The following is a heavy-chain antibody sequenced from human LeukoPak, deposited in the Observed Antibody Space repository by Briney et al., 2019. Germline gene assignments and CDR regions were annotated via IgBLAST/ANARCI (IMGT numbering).Heavy chain of an antibody. Sequence: SETLSLTCTVSGGSITSSSYYWGWIRQPPGKGLEWIGSIYYSGSTYYNPSLKSRVTISVDTSKKQFSLKLTSVTAAVTAVYYCASPSVGAITGIDYWGQGILVTVSS. J-gene: IGHJ4*02. V-gene: IGHV4-39*01. CDR2: IYYSGST. D-gene: IGHD1-26*01. CDR3: ASPSVGAITGIDY. CDR1: GGSITSSSYY.